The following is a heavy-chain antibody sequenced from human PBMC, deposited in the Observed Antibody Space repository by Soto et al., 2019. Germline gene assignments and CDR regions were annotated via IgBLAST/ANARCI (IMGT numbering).Heavy chain of an antibody. CDR3: ARESCSSPSCAPHKKEARGAFDI. CDR1: GGTFSSYA. CDR2: IIPIFGTA. D-gene: IGHD2-2*01. V-gene: IGHV1-69*01. Sequence: QVQLVQSGAEVKKPGSSVKVSCKASGGTFSSYAISWVRQAPGHGLEWMGGIIPIFGTANYAQKFQGRVTITADESTSTAYMELSSLRSEDTAVYYCARESCSSPSCAPHKKEARGAFDIWGQGTMVTVSS. J-gene: IGHJ3*02.